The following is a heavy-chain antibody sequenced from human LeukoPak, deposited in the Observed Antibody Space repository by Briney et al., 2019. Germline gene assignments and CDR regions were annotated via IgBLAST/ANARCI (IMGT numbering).Heavy chain of an antibody. J-gene: IGHJ4*02. CDR2: ISYDGSNK. CDR3: ARVYYFDY. Sequence: GGSLRLSCAASGFTFSSYAMHWVRQAPGKGLEWVAVISYDGSNKYYADSVKGRFTISRDNSKNTLYLQMNSLRAEDTAVYYCARVYYFDYWGQGTLVIVSS. CDR1: GFTFSSYA. V-gene: IGHV3-30*04.